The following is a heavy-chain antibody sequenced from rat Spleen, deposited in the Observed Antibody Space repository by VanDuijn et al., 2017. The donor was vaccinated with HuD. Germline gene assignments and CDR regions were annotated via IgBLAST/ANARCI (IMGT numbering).Heavy chain of an antibody. V-gene: IGHV4-2*01. Sequence: EVQLVESGGGLVQPGRSLKLSCAASGFNFNDYWMGWVRQAPGKGLEWSGEINKDSGTIKYTPSLKEKLTISRDNAQHTLYLQMSKLGSEDTAIYYCVREAFGVDYWGQGVMVTVSS. J-gene: IGHJ2*01. CDR2: INKDSGTI. CDR3: VREAFGVDY. CDR1: GFNFNDYW. D-gene: IGHD4-3*01.